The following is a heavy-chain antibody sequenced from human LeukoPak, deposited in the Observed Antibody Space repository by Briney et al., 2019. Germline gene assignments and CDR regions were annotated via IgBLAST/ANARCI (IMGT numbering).Heavy chain of an antibody. V-gene: IGHV4-59*01. CDR3: ARALGSLNWFDP. CDR1: GGSFSGFY. Sequence: KPSETLSLTCGVYGGSFSGFYWSWIRQPPGKGLEWIGYIYYSGSTNYNPSLKSRVTISVETSKNQFSLKLSSVTAADTAVYYCARALGSLNWFDPWGQGTLVTVSS. CDR2: IYYSGST. J-gene: IGHJ5*02. D-gene: IGHD1-26*01.